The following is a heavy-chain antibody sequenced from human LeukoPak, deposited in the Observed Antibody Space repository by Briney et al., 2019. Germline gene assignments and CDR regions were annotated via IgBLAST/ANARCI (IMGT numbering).Heavy chain of an antibody. CDR1: GGSISGGGYY. CDR2: IYYSGST. V-gene: IGHV4-61*08. CDR3: ARGYCGGDCFGN. J-gene: IGHJ4*02. D-gene: IGHD2-21*02. Sequence: SQTLSLTCTVSGGSISGGGYYWSWIRQPPGKGLEWIGYIYYSGSTNYNPSLKSRVTISVDTSKNQFSLKLSSVTAADTAVYYCARGYCGGDCFGNWGQGTLVTVSS.